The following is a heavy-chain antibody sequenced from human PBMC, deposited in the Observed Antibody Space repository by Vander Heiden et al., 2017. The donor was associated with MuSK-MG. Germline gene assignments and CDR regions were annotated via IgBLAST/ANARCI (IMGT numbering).Heavy chain of an antibody. J-gene: IGHJ4*01. CDR1: GFTFSNYA. V-gene: IGHV3-23*01. D-gene: IGHD6-19*01. CDR2: LTAFGTP. CDR3: AKDTMAKSLGDD. Sequence: EVQLLESAGGLVQPGGSLRLSCETSGFTFSNYAMSWVGQAPGKGLEGGAALTAFGTPMDADSVKGRFTISRDSSKSTLYLQMRSLRGDDTAVYYCAKDTMAKSLGDDGGHGTLVTVSS.